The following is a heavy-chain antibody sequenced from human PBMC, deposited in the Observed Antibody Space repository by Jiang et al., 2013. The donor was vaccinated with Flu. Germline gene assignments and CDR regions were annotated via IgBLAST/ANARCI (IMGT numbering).Heavy chain of an antibody. CDR2: IYSSGST. CDR1: GGSINSGGYY. CDR3: ARGSPFYDAFDI. V-gene: IGHV4-31*03. D-gene: IGHD3-3*02. J-gene: IGHJ3*02. Sequence: GSGLVKPSQTLSLTCTVSGGSINSGGYYWNWIRQHPGRGLEWIGNIYSSGSTYYNPSLKSRLILSLDTSKNQFSLQLQSVTAADTAVYYCARGSPFYDAFDIWGQGTMVTVSS.